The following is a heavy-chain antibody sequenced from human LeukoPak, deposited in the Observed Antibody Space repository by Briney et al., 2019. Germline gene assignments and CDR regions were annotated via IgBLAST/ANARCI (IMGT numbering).Heavy chain of an antibody. CDR3: ARAPLPISVYNWFDP. D-gene: IGHD2-15*01. CDR2: IIPILGIA. Sequence: ASVKVSCKASGGTFSSYAISWVRQAPGRGLGWMGRIIPILGIANYAQKFQGRVTITADKSTSTAYMELSSLRSEDTAVYYCARAPLPISVYNWFDPWGQGTLVTVSS. CDR1: GGTFSSYA. V-gene: IGHV1-69*04. J-gene: IGHJ5*02.